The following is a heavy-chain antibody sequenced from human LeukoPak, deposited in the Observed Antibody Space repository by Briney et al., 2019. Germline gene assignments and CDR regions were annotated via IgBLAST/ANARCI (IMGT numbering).Heavy chain of an antibody. CDR3: ARRVVSYDSSGYYYLGPLDY. CDR2: IYSSGST. CDR1: GYSISSGYY. D-gene: IGHD3-22*01. V-gene: IGHV4-38-2*01. Sequence: LETLSLTCAASGYSISSGYYWGWIRQPPGKGLEWIGNIYSSGSTYFNPSLKGRVTISVDTSKNQFSLKLSSVTAADTAVYYCARRVVSYDSSGYYYLGPLDYWGQGTLVTVSS. J-gene: IGHJ4*02.